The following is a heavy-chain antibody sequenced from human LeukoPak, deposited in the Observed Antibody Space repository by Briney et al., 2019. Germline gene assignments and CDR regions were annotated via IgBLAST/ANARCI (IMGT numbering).Heavy chain of an antibody. CDR3: ARISLTGYAPISGYFDY. CDR1: GYSIVSDYF. J-gene: IGHJ4*02. Sequence: SETLSLTCIVSGYSIVSDYFWGWVRQPPGKGPEWIGSIFHSGSVFYNPSLRSRVTLSIEPSKNRFSLKLNSVTAADTAVYYCARISLTGYAPISGYFDYWGQGTLVTVSS. D-gene: IGHD3-9*01. CDR2: IFHSGSV. V-gene: IGHV4-38-2*02.